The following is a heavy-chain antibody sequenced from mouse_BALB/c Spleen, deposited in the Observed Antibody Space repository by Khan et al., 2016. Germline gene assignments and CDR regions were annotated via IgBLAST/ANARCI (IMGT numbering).Heavy chain of an antibody. J-gene: IGHJ2*01. Sequence: EVKLLESGGGLVQPGGSLKLSCAASGFDFSRYWMSWVRQAPGKGLEWIGEINPASSTINYTPSLKDKFIISSDNAKNTLYLQMSKVRSEDTALDYCARLHYDGYMNYWGQGTTLTVSS. D-gene: IGHD1-2*01. CDR2: INPASSTI. CDR3: ARLHYDGYMNY. CDR1: GFDFSRYW. V-gene: IGHV4-1*02.